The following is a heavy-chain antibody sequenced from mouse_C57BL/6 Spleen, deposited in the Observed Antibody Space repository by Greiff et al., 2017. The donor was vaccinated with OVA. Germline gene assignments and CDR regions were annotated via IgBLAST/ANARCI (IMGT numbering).Heavy chain of an antibody. CDR2: IYPGSGST. J-gene: IGHJ4*01. Sequence: VQLQQPGAELVKPGASVKMSCKASGYTFTSYWITWVKQRPGQGLEWIGEIYPGSGSTNYNEKFKSKATLTVDPSSSTAYMQLSSLTSVESAVYYCASGFITTVGDAMDYWGQGTSVTVSS. D-gene: IGHD1-1*01. V-gene: IGHV1-55*01. CDR3: ASGFITTVGDAMDY. CDR1: GYTFTSYW.